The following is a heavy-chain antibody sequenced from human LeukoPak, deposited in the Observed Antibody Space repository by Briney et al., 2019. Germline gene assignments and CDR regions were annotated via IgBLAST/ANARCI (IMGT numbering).Heavy chain of an antibody. CDR2: IYYSGST. Sequence: PSETLSLTCTVSGGSISSSSYYWGWIRQPPGTGLEWIGSIYYSGSTYYNPSLKSRVTISVDTSKNQFSLKLSSVTAADTAVYYCARDLMSGRTKDAFDIWGQGTMVTVSS. J-gene: IGHJ3*02. CDR3: ARDLMSGRTKDAFDI. D-gene: IGHD2-8*01. CDR1: GGSISSSSYY. V-gene: IGHV4-39*07.